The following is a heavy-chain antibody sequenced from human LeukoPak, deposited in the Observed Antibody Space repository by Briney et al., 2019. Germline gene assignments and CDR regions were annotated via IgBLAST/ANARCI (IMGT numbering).Heavy chain of an antibody. D-gene: IGHD6-13*01. Sequence: SETLSLTCAVSGYSISSGYYWGWIRQPPGKGLEGIGSIYHSGSTYYNPSLKSRVTISVDTSKNQFSLKLSSVTAADTAVYYCARQLVPARSNWFDPWGQGTLVTVSS. CDR3: ARQLVPARSNWFDP. J-gene: IGHJ5*02. CDR1: GYSISSGYY. V-gene: IGHV4-38-2*01. CDR2: IYHSGST.